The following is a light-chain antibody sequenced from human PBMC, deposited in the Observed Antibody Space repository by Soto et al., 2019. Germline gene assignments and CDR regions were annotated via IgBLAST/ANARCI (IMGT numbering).Light chain of an antibody. V-gene: IGKV1-39*01. CDR3: QTSGDTPPWT. Sequence: DIQMTQSPSSLSASLGDRVTITCRASQSISRYLNWYQQKPGKAPKLLIYAASSLQGGVPSRFSGSGSGTDFTLTISSLQPEDFATYYCQTSGDTPPWTFGQGTKLEFK. CDR1: QSISRY. J-gene: IGKJ1*01. CDR2: AAS.